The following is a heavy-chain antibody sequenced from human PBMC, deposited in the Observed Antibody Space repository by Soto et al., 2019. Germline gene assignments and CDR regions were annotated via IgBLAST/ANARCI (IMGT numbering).Heavy chain of an antibody. J-gene: IGHJ6*02. CDR1: GFTFSSYA. Sequence: GGSLRLSCAASGFTFSSYAMHWVRQAPGKGLEWVAVISYDGSNKYYADSVKGRFTISRDNSKNTLYLQMNSLRAEDTAVYYCARDRYDGYSSSWYLNYYYYGMDVWGQGTTVTVPS. CDR3: ARDRYDGYSSSWYLNYYYYGMDV. D-gene: IGHD6-13*01. CDR2: ISYDGSNK. V-gene: IGHV3-30-3*01.